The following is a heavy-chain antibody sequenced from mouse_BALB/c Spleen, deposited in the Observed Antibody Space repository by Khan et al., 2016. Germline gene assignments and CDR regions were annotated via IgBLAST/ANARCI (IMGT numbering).Heavy chain of an antibody. V-gene: IGHV4-1*02. Sequence: EVKLLESGGGLVQPGGSLKLSCAASGFDFSRYWMSWVRQAPGKGLEWIGEINPDSSTTNYTPSLKDKFIISRDNANHTLYLQMSKVRSEDTALYYCARGRWYGAMDYWGQGTSVTVSS. CDR2: INPDSSTT. CDR3: ARGRWYGAMDY. J-gene: IGHJ4*01. CDR1: GFDFSRYW. D-gene: IGHD2-1*01.